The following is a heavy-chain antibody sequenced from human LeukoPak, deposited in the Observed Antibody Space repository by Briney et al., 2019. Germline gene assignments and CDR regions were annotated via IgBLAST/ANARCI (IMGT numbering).Heavy chain of an antibody. CDR2: ISSNGGSI. J-gene: IGHJ6*02. CDR1: GFTFRNYA. CDR3: ARVPPSLEWFGELTYYYYGMDV. D-gene: IGHD3-10*01. V-gene: IGHV3-64*01. Sequence: GGSLRLSCAASGFTFRNYAMYWVRQAPGRGLEYVSAISSNGGSISYANSVKGRFTVSRDNSKNSLYLQMNSLRAEDTAVYYCARVPPSLEWFGELTYYYYGMDVWGQGTTVTVSS.